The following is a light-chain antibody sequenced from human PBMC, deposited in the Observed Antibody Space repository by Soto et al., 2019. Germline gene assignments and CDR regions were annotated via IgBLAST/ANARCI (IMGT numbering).Light chain of an antibody. CDR1: SSDVGGYNY. Sequence: QSVLTQPASVSGSPGQSITISCTGTSSDVGGYNYVSWYQQLPGKAPKLMIYEVTKRPSGVSNRFSGSKSGNTASLTISGLQAEDEGDYYCSSYTSNTTPYVFGTGTKGTVL. V-gene: IGLV2-14*01. J-gene: IGLJ1*01. CDR2: EVT. CDR3: SSYTSNTTPYV.